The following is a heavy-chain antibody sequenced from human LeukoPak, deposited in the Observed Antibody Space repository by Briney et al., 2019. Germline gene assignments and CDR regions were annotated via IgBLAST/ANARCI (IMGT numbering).Heavy chain of an antibody. J-gene: IGHJ6*02. D-gene: IGHD6-13*01. V-gene: IGHV4-4*07. Sequence: SETLSLTCTVSGGSISSYYWSWIRQPAGKGLEWIGRIYTSGSTYYNPSLKSRVTISVDTSKNQFSLKLSSVTAADTAVYYCASRQQQLGRFYGMDVWGQGTTVTVSS. CDR2: IYTSGST. CDR3: ASRQQQLGRFYGMDV. CDR1: GGSISSYY.